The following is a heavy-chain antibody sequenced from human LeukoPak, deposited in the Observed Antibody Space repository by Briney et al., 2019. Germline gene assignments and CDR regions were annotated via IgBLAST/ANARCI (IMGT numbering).Heavy chain of an antibody. J-gene: IGHJ4*02. CDR2: INGGGDIT. Sequence: GGSLRLSCAASGFTFSSYAMTWIRQAPGKGLEWVSSINGGGDITYYAESVKGRFTVSRDNSKNTLFLQMNSLRAEDTAVFYCAKRYGDSTGWFFDFWGQGSLVTVSS. CDR1: GFTFSSYA. CDR3: AKRYGDSTGWFFDF. D-gene: IGHD6-13*01. V-gene: IGHV3-23*01.